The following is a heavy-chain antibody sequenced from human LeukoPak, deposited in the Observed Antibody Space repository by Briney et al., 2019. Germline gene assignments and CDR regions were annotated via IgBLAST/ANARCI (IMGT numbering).Heavy chain of an antibody. D-gene: IGHD1-20*01. J-gene: IGHJ4*02. CDR2: IYYSGST. CDR1: GGSISSSSYY. CDR3: ARDRVNWSSFDY. Sequence: SETLSLTCTVSGGSISSSSYYWGWIRQPPGKGLEWIGSIYYSGSTYYNPSLKSRVTMSVDTSKNQFSLKLSSVTAADTAVYYCARDRVNWSSFDYWGQGTLVTVSS. V-gene: IGHV4-39*07.